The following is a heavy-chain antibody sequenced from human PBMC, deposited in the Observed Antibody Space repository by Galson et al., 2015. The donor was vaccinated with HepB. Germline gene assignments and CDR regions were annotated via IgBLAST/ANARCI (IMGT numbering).Heavy chain of an antibody. Sequence: SLRLSCAASGFTFSNYYMSWVRQAPGKGLEWVANIKQDGSEKYYVDSVKGRFTISRDNAKNSLYLQMNSLRAEDTAVYYCARVSRDGGYCNSTSCPPRIYYYYGMDVWGQGTTVTVSS. CDR2: IKQDGSEK. CDR1: GFTFSNYY. D-gene: IGHD2-2*01. J-gene: IGHJ6*02. V-gene: IGHV3-7*03. CDR3: ARVSRDGGYCNSTSCPPRIYYYYGMDV.